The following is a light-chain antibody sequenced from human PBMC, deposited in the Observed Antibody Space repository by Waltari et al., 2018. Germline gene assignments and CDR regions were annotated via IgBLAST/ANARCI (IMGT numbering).Light chain of an antibody. CDR1: QSVISSLNNKNY. Sequence: DIVMTQSPDSLAVSLGEMATINCKSSQSVISSLNNKNYLTWFQQKAGEPPKLLIYWASTRESGVPDRFSGSGSGTDFTLTISGLQAEDVAVYYCQQYSATPPTFGQGTKVEIK. V-gene: IGKV4-1*01. J-gene: IGKJ1*01. CDR2: WAS. CDR3: QQYSATPPT.